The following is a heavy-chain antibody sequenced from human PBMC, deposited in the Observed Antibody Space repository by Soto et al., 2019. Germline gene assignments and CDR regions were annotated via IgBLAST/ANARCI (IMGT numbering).Heavy chain of an antibody. J-gene: IGHJ4*02. V-gene: IGHV3-21*01. CDR2: ITSSSSYI. CDR1: GFIFSSYS. D-gene: IGHD6-6*01. Sequence: GGSLRLSCAASGFIFSSYSMNWVRQAPGKGLEWVSSITSSSSYIYYADSVKGRFTISRDNAKNSLYLQMNSLRAEDTAVYYCASGDTGYSSSDYWGQGTLVTVSS. CDR3: ASGDTGYSSSDY.